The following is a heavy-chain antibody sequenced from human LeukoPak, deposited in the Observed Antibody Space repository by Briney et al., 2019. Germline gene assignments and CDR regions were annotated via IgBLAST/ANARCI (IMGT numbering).Heavy chain of an antibody. CDR1: GFTFTISS. J-gene: IGHJ4*02. V-gene: IGHV1-58*01. Sequence: GASVKVSCKASGFTFTISSVEWVRQARGQRLEWIGWIVVGSGNTNYAQKFQERVTITRDMSTSTAYMELSSLRSEDTAVYYCEADPTYYYGSGSYFDYWGQGTLVTVSS. CDR2: IVVGSGNT. D-gene: IGHD3-10*01. CDR3: EADPTYYYGSGSYFDY.